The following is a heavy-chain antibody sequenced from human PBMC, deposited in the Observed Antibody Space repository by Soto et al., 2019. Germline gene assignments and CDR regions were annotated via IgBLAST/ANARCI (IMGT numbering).Heavy chain of an antibody. CDR1: GFTFSGYE. V-gene: IGHV3-48*03. CDR2: ISISGSTI. J-gene: IGHJ5*02. CDR3: AREFRGGWFDP. Sequence: PGGALRLSCAASGFTFSGYEMNCVRQAPGKGLEWVSYISISGSTIYYADSVKGRFTISRDNAKNSLYLQMNSLRVEDTAIYYCAREFRGGWFDPWGQGTLVTVSS.